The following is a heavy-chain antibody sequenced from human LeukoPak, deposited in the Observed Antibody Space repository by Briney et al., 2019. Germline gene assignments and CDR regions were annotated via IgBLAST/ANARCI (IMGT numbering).Heavy chain of an antibody. V-gene: IGHV4-31*03. CDR1: GCSISSGGYY. J-gene: IGHJ4*02. CDR3: ARDRAYGDYFDY. CDR2: IYYSGST. Sequence: PSQTLSLTCTVSGCSISSGGYYWSWIRQHPGKGLEWIGYIYYSGSTYYNPSPKSRVTISVDTPKNQFSLKLSSVTAADTAVYYCARDRAYGDYFDYWGQGTLVTVSS. D-gene: IGHD4-17*01.